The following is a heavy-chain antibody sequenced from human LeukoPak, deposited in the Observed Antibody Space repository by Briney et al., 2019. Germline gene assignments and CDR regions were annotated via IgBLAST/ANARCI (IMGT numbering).Heavy chain of an antibody. CDR3: AREPLRLVAAGTPY. Sequence: SETLSLTCTVSGGSISSDGYYWSWIRQHPGKGLEWIGYIYYSGSTYYNPSLKSRVTISVDTSKNQFSLKLSSVTAADTAVYYCAREPLRLVAAGTPYWGQGALVTVSS. V-gene: IGHV4-31*03. J-gene: IGHJ4*02. D-gene: IGHD6-13*01. CDR1: GGSISSDGYY. CDR2: IYYSGST.